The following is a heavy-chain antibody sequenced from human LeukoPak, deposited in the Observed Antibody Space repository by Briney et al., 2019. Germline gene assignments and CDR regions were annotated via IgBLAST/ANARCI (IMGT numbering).Heavy chain of an antibody. Sequence: SETLSLTCTVSGGSISSSSYYWGWIRQPPGKGLEWIGSIYYSGSTYYNPSLKSRVTISVDTSKNQFSLKLSSVTAADTAVYYCARETRKEGYYGSPDAFDIWGQGTMVTVSS. V-gene: IGHV4-39*07. CDR2: IYYSGST. J-gene: IGHJ3*02. CDR1: GGSISSSSYY. CDR3: ARETRKEGYYGSPDAFDI. D-gene: IGHD3-10*01.